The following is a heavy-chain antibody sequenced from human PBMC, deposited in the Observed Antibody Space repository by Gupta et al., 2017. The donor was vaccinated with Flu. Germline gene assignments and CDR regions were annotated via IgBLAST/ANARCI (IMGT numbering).Heavy chain of an antibody. D-gene: IGHD2-8*02. J-gene: IGHJ4*02. CDR2: VNPSGVT. V-gene: IGHV4-34*01. Sequence: QLLLPESGTGLLRPSETLSLTYIVEGESFSYYWWTWLRQPPGKGLEWIGEVNPSGVTKCTPSLKSRVIISGDTSKNQFSLKLSSVTAADTAVYYCARAPPWSLDFWDQGALVTVSS. CDR3: ARAPPWSLDF. CDR1: GESFSYYW.